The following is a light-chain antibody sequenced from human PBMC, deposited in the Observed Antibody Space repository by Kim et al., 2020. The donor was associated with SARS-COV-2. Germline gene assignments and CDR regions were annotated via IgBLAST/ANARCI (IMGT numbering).Light chain of an antibody. J-gene: IGKJ1*01. V-gene: IGKV1-5*03. CDR3: QQYNSYSGT. CDR2: KTS. CDR1: QSITSW. Sequence: DIQMTQSPSTLSASVGDTVTITCRASQSITSWLAWYQQKPGKAPNLLIYKTSTLESGVPSRFSGSGSGTEFTLTISSLQPDDFATYYCQQYNSYSGTFGQGTEVDIK.